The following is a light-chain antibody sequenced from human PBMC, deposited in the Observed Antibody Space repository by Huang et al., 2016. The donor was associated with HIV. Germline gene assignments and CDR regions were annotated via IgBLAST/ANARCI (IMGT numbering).Light chain of an antibody. CDR1: QTITTY. V-gene: IGKV1-39*01. J-gene: IGKJ4*01. CDR2: GAS. CDR3: QQSYFTPLT. Sequence: DIQMTQSPSSLSASVGDRVTITCRASQTITTYLSWYQQKPGKAPKLLSYGASSLHSGFPSRFSGSGSGTDFTLTISRLQPEDFATYYCQQSYFTPLTFGGGTRLEIK.